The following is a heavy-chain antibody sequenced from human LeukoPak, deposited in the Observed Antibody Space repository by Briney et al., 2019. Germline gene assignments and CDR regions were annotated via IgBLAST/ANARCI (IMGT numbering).Heavy chain of an antibody. CDR3: ARGRITMVRGVQNWFDP. CDR2: IYYSGSI. J-gene: IGHJ5*02. CDR1: GGSITTTSYY. Sequence: SETLSLTCSVSGGSITTTSYYWGLIRQPPGKGLEWIGSIYYSGSIYYNPSLKSRVTLSADTSKNQFSLKLYSVTAADTAVYYCARGRITMVRGVQNWFDPWGQGTLVTVSS. D-gene: IGHD3-10*01. V-gene: IGHV4-39*07.